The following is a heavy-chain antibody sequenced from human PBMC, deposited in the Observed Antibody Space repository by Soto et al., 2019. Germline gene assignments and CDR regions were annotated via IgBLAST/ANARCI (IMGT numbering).Heavy chain of an antibody. CDR2: IKFDGSEK. D-gene: IGHD2-2*01. Sequence: GGSLRLSCAASGFDFSVYWMSWVRQAPEKGPEWVANIKFDGSEKQYVDSVKGRFTISRDNARNSVFLQMNSLRAGDTAVYYCVKDGGYCSSATCYSPRNHYFDAWGQGTLVTVSS. CDR1: GFDFSVYW. CDR3: VKDGGYCSSATCYSPRNHYFDA. J-gene: IGHJ5*02. V-gene: IGHV3-7*03.